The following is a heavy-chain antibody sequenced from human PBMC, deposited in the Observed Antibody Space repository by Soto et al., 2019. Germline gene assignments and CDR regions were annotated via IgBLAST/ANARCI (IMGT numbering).Heavy chain of an antibody. CDR3: ARDPYYGSGSYYPYYMDV. D-gene: IGHD3-10*01. Sequence: GSLRLSCAASGFTFSSYSMNWVRQAPGKGLEWVSYISSSSSTIYYADSVKGRFTISRDNAKNSLYPQMNSLRAEDTAVYYCARDPYYGSGSYYPYYMDVWGKGTTVTVSS. CDR2: ISSSSSTI. J-gene: IGHJ6*03. V-gene: IGHV3-48*01. CDR1: GFTFSSYS.